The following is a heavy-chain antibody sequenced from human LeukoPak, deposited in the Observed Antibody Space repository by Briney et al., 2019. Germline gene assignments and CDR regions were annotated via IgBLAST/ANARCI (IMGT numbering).Heavy chain of an antibody. D-gene: IGHD5-24*01. CDR2: FKNDGCSA. J-gene: IGHJ4*02. CDR1: GFTSRDYW. Sequence: GGSLRLSCAVSGFTSRDYWMHWLRQAPGKGLVGVSRFKNDGCSATYAVSVEGQFTISREEAKNTPYLQTNSLRVKDTAVYYCARLTRVGYNSYDYWGQGTMVTVSS. V-gene: IGHV3-74*01. CDR3: ARLTRVGYNSYDY.